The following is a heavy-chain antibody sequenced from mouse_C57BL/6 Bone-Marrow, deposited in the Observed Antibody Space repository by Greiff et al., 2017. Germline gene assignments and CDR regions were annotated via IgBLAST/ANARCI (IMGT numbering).Heavy chain of an antibody. V-gene: IGHV5-16*01. CDR3: ARYYYGSSSYAMDY. CDR1: GFTFSDYY. D-gene: IGHD1-1*01. CDR2: INYDGSST. Sequence: EVMLVESEGGLVQPGSSMKLSCTASGFTFSDYYMAWVRQVPEKGLEWVANINYDGSSTYYLDSLKSRFIISRDNAKNILYLQMSSLKSEDTATYYCARYYYGSSSYAMDYWGQGTSVTVSS. J-gene: IGHJ4*01.